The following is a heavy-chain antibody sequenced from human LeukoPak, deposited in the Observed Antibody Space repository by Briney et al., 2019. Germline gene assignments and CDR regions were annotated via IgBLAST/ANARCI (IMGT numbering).Heavy chain of an antibody. D-gene: IGHD4-11*01. V-gene: IGHV4-61*02. CDR1: GGSISSGSYY. CDR2: VYTSGST. J-gene: IGHJ4*02. CDR3: AREPSKPNYSLIIDY. Sequence: SETLSLTCTVSGGSISSGSYYWSWIRQPAGKGLEWIGRVYTSGSTNYNPSLKSRVTISVDTSKNQFSLKLSSVTAADTAVYYCAREPSKPNYSLIIDYWGQGTLVTVSS.